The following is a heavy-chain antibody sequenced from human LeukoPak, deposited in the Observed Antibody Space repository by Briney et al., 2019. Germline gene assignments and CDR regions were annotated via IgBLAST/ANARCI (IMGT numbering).Heavy chain of an antibody. Sequence: GGSLRLSCAASGFTFSSYWMHWVRQAPGKGLVWVSRINSDGSSTSYADSVKGRFTISRDNAKNTLYLQMNSLRAEDTAVYYCARGYCSGGSCHYYFDYWGQGTLVTVSS. V-gene: IGHV3-74*01. CDR3: ARGYCSGGSCHYYFDY. CDR1: GFTFSSYW. D-gene: IGHD2-15*01. CDR2: INSDGSST. J-gene: IGHJ4*02.